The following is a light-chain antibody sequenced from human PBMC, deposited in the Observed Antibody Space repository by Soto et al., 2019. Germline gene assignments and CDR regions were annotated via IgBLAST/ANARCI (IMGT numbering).Light chain of an antibody. Sequence: EIVLTQSPGTLSFSPGERATLSCRASQSVSSSYLAWYQQKPGQAPRLLIYGASSRATGIPDRFSGSGSGTDFTLTISRLEPDDFAVYYCQQYGSSLFTFGPGTKVDIK. CDR2: GAS. CDR1: QSVSSSY. J-gene: IGKJ3*01. CDR3: QQYGSSLFT. V-gene: IGKV3-20*01.